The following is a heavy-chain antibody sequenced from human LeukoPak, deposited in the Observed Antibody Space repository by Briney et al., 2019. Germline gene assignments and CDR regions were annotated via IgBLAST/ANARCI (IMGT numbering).Heavy chain of an antibody. V-gene: IGHV1-2*02. CDR3: ARGPNWIDP. J-gene: IGHJ5*02. Sequence: ASVKVSCKASGYTFTGYYMHWVRPAPGQGLEWMGWINPNSGGTNYAQKFQGRVTMTRDTSISTAYMELSRLRSDVKAVYYCARGPNWIDPCGQGTLVTVSS. CDR2: INPNSGGT. CDR1: GYTFTGYY.